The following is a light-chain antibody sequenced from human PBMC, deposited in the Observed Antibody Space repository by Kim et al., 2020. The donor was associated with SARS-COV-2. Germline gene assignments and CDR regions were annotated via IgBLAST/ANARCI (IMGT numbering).Light chain of an antibody. CDR3: QQFNNYPLT. J-gene: IGKJ4*01. CDR2: DAS. Sequence: AIQLTQSPSSLSASVGDRVTITCRASQGISSALAWYQQKPGRGPKLLIYDASSLQSGVPSRFSGSGSATDFTLTISSLQPEDFATYYCQQFNNYPLTFGGGTKLEI. CDR1: QGISSA. V-gene: IGKV1D-13*01.